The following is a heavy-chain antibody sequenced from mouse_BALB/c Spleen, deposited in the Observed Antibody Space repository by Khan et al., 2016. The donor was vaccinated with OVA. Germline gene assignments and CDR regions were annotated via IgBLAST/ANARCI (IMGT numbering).Heavy chain of an antibody. D-gene: IGHD2-13*01. CDR2: ISDGGGYT. CDR1: GFTFSDYY. Sequence: EVELVESGGDSVKPGGSLKLSCAASGFTFSDYYMYWVRQTPEKRLEWVATISDGGGYTYYVDSVKGRFTISRDDAKNNLYLQMSSLKSDDTAMYYCARGFYGDPVAYWGQGTLVTVSA. V-gene: IGHV5-4*02. CDR3: ARGFYGDPVAY. J-gene: IGHJ3*01.